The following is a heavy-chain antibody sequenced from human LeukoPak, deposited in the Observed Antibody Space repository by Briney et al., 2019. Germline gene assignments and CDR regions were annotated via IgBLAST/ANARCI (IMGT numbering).Heavy chain of an antibody. CDR3: ATPKADYYPFDY. Sequence: PGGSLRLSCAASGFTFSTCDMHWVRQAPGKGLEWLAFIRYDGSYQYYADSVNGRFTISRDNSKNTLYLQMNSLRPEDTAVYYCATPKADYYPFDYWGQGTLVTVSS. D-gene: IGHD3-22*01. V-gene: IGHV3-30*02. CDR2: IRYDGSYQ. J-gene: IGHJ4*02. CDR1: GFTFSTCD.